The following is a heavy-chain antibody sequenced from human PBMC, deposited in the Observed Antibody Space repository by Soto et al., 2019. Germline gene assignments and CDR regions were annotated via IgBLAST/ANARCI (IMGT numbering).Heavy chain of an antibody. CDR3: ARDPGRGSGWYYFDY. CDR2: IIPILGIA. J-gene: IGHJ4*02. CDR1: GGTFSSYT. D-gene: IGHD6-19*01. V-gene: IGHV1-69*08. Sequence: QVQLVQSGAEVKKPGSSVKVSCKASGGTFSSYTISWVRQAPGQGLEWMGRIIPILGIANYAQKFQGRVTITADKATSTAYMELSSLRPEDTAVYYCARDPGRGSGWYYFDYWGQGTLVTVSS.